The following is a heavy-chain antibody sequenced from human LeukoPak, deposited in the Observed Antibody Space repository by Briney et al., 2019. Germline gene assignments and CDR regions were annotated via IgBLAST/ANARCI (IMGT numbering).Heavy chain of an antibody. D-gene: IGHD3-22*01. CDR2: ISAYNGNT. V-gene: IGHV1-18*01. Sequence: ASVKVSCKASGYTFTSYGISWVRQAPGQGLEWMGWISAYNGNTNYAQKLQGRATMTTDTSTSTAYMELRSLRSDDTAVYYCARLLVASYYYDSSGSPTDYWGQGTLVTVSS. J-gene: IGHJ4*02. CDR3: ARLLVASYYYDSSGSPTDY. CDR1: GYTFTSYG.